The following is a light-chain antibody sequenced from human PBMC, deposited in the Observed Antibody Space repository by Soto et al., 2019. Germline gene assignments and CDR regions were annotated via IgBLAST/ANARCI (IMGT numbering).Light chain of an antibody. V-gene: IGKV3-15*01. Sequence: ELVLTQSPGTLSLSPGESATLSCRASQSVSSSYLAWYQQKPGQAPRLLIYGASTRATGIPGTFSGSGSGTEFTLTISSLQSEDFAVYYCQQYNNWPPVTCGGGTKVDIK. J-gene: IGKJ4*01. CDR2: GAS. CDR1: QSVSSSY. CDR3: QQYNNWPPVT.